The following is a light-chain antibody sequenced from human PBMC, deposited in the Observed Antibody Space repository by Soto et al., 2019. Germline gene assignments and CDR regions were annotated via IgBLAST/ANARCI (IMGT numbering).Light chain of an antibody. CDR2: KAS. V-gene: IGKV1-5*03. Sequence: DIQMTQSPSTLSASVGDRVTITCRASQSVNSWLAWYQHKPGKAPKLLIYKASSLESGVPSRFRGSGSGTEFTLTISPLQPEDFASYYCLQYNSHSWTFGQETKVEMK. CDR3: LQYNSHSWT. J-gene: IGKJ1*01. CDR1: QSVNSW.